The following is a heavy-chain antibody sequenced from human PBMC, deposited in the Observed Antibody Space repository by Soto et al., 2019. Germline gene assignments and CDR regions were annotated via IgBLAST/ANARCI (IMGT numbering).Heavy chain of an antibody. J-gene: IGHJ5*02. CDR2: ISAYNGNT. V-gene: IGHV1-18*01. CDR1: GYTFTRYG. Sequence: QVQLVQSGAEVKKPGASVKVSCKASGYTFTRYGISWVRQAPGQGLEWMGWISAYNGNTKYAQKLQGRVTVTTDTSTSTAYMERRSLRSDDTAVYYCAREGGFGELKYTWFDPWGQGTLVTVSS. D-gene: IGHD3-10*01. CDR3: AREGGFGELKYTWFDP.